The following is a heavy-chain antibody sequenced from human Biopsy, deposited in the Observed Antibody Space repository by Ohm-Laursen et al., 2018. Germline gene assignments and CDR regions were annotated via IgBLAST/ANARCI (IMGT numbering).Heavy chain of an antibody. V-gene: IGHV3-23*01. CDR3: AKWGTSMALYHFYGMDV. D-gene: IGHD5-18*01. J-gene: IGHJ6*02. Sequence: SLRLSCAASGFTFSSYAMSWVRQAPGKGLEWVSVITGVGGVTHYADPVKGRFTVSRDNSMNTMFLQMNSLRAQDAGTYYCAKWGTSMALYHFYGMDVWGQGTTVSVSS. CDR1: GFTFSSYA. CDR2: ITGVGGVT.